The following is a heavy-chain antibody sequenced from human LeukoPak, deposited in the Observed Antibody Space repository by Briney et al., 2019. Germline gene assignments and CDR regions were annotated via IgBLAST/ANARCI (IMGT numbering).Heavy chain of an antibody. Sequence: PSETLSLTCTVSGGSISNYYWSWVRQAPGKGLEWIGYTYYSGSTNYNPSLKSRVTISVHTSPDQFSLRLISVPAADTAVYYCAITVSGDYYGMDVWGQGTTVTVSS. CDR2: TYYSGST. J-gene: IGHJ6*02. CDR3: AITVSGDYYGMDV. V-gene: IGHV4-59*08. D-gene: IGHD1-14*01. CDR1: GGSISNYY.